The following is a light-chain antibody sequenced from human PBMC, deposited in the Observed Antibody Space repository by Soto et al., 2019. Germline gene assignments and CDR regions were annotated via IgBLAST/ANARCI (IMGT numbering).Light chain of an antibody. J-gene: IGLJ1*01. CDR1: SSNIGSNT. CDR2: SHN. CDR3: ATWDDSLDGYV. V-gene: IGLV1-44*01. Sequence: QSALTQPPSASGTPGQRVTISCSGSSSNIGSNTVNWYQQLPGTAPKLLIYSHNQRPSGVPDRFSVSKSGTSASLAISGLPSEDEAYYYCATWDDSLDGYVFGTGTKLTVL.